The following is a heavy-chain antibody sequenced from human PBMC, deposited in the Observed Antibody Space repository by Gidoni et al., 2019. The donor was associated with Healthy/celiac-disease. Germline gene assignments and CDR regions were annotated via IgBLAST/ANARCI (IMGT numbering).Heavy chain of an antibody. Sequence: QVQLVESGGGGVQPGRSLRLSCAAPGFTFSSYAMHWVRQAPGKGLEWVAVISYDGSNKYYADSVKGRFTISRDNSKNTLYLQMNSLRAEDTAVYYCARDRDQAAFDIWGQGTMVTVSS. CDR2: ISYDGSNK. J-gene: IGHJ3*02. CDR1: GFTFSSYA. CDR3: ARDRDQAAFDI. D-gene: IGHD3-10*01. V-gene: IGHV3-30*04.